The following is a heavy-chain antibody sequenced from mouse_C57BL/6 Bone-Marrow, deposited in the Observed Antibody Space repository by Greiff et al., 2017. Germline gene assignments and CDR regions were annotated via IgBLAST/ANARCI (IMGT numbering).Heavy chain of an antibody. J-gene: IGHJ2*01. CDR3: VRHGNWDGFDY. V-gene: IGHV10-1*01. CDR1: GFSFNTYA. Sequence: EVQLQESGGGLVQPKGSLKLSCAASGFSFNTYAMNWVRQAPGKGLEWVARIRSKSNNYATYYADSVKDRFTISRDDSESMLYLQMNNLKTEDTAMYYCVRHGNWDGFDYWGQGTTLTVSS. CDR2: IRSKSNNYAT. D-gene: IGHD4-1*01.